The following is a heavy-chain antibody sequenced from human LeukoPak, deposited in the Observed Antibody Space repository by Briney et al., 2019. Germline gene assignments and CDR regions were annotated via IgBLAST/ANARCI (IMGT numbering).Heavy chain of an antibody. J-gene: IGHJ4*02. V-gene: IGHV4-59*01. CDR3: ARGRDGGNSGFFNY. D-gene: IGHD4-23*01. Sequence: SETLSLTCTVSGGSISYYYWSWIRQPPGKGLEWIGYMYYSGSTNYNPSLRSRVTMSVGTSKNQFSLRLSSVTAADTAVYYCARGRDGGNSGFFNYWGQGTLVTVSS. CDR1: GGSISYYY. CDR2: MYYSGST.